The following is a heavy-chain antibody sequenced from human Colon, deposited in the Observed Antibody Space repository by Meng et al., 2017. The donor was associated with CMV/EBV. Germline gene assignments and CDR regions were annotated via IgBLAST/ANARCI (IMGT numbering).Heavy chain of an antibody. CDR2: VDDGGRDV. Sequence: GGSLRLSCAASGFTFNNYWMHWVRQPPGGGLVWLSRVDDGGRDVIYADSVKGRFTVSRDNARNTIYLQKNDLRDEDTALYYCARDTPHNAFDPWGQGTPVTVSS. V-gene: IGHV3-74*01. D-gene: IGHD2-15*01. CDR1: GFTFNNYW. CDR3: ARDTPHNAFDP. J-gene: IGHJ5*02.